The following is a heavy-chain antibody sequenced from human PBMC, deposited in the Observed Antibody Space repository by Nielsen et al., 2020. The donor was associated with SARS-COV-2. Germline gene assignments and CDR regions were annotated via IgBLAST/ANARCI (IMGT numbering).Heavy chain of an antibody. CDR3: KDDYDAFDI. CDR2: ISWDGGST. D-gene: IGHD5-24*01. J-gene: IGHJ3*02. V-gene: IGHV3-43*01. CDR1: GFTFDDYT. Sequence: GGSLRLSCAASGFTFDDYTMHWVRQTPGKGLEWVSLISWDGGSTYYADSVKGRFTISRDNSKNSLYLQMNSLRTEDTALYYCKDDYDAFDIWGQGTMVTVSS.